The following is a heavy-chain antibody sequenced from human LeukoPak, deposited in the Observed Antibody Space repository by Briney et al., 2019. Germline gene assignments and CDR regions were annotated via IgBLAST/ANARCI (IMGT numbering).Heavy chain of an antibody. D-gene: IGHD4-11*01. CDR2: ISGNSDRT. J-gene: IGHJ4*02. CDR3: AKDAQRGFDFSNSLES. V-gene: IGHV3-23*01. CDR1: GFTFSNYA. Sequence: GGSLRLSCAGSGFTFSNYAMTWVRQAPGKGLEWVSSISGNSDRTYYADSVKGRFTISRDNSKNTVTLQMNSLRAEDTAVYYCAKDAQRGFDFSNSLESWGQGTLVTVSS.